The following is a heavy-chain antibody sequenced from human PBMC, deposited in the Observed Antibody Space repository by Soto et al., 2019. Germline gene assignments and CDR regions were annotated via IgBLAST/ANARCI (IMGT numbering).Heavy chain of an antibody. J-gene: IGHJ6*02. Sequence: GGSLRLGCAASGFTFSTYGMQWVRQAPGKGLEWVAVISYDGYLKYYVDAVKGRFTVARDNSKNTLFLEMNSLRVEDTAVYFCAKDFKVSGSHYGTLNYYYGMDVWGQGTTVTVSS. CDR2: ISYDGYLK. CDR1: GFTFSTYG. CDR3: AKDFKVSGSHYGTLNYYYGMDV. D-gene: IGHD3-10*01. V-gene: IGHV3-30*18.